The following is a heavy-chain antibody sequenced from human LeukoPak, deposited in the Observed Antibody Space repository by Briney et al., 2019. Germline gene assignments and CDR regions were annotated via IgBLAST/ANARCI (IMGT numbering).Heavy chain of an antibody. CDR3: EYCGGDCSSVDAFDI. CDR2: IIPIFGTA. D-gene: IGHD2-21*02. V-gene: IGHV1-69*05. J-gene: IGHJ3*02. Sequence: VKVSCKASGGTFSSYAISWVRHAPGQGLEWMGGIIPIFGTANYAQKFQGRVTITTDESTSTAYMELSSLRSEDTAVYYCEYCGGDCSSVDAFDIWGQGTMVTVSS. CDR1: GGTFSSYA.